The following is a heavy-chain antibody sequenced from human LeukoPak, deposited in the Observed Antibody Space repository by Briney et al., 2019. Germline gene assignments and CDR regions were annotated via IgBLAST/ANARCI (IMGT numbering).Heavy chain of an antibody. D-gene: IGHD6-6*01. CDR1: GFTFSSYA. Sequence: GGSLRLSCAASGFTFSSYAMRWVRQAPGKGLEWVSAISGSGGSTYYADSVKGRFTISRDNSKNTLYLQMNSLRAEDTAVYYCAKDRGVEYSSSFRLDWGQGTLVTVSS. CDR3: AKDRGVEYSSSFRLD. J-gene: IGHJ4*02. V-gene: IGHV3-23*01. CDR2: ISGSGGST.